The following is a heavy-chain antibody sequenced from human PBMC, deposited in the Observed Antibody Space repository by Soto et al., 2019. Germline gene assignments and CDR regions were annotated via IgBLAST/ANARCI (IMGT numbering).Heavy chain of an antibody. D-gene: IGHD6-19*01. CDR1: GFTFSNAW. J-gene: IGHJ5*02. V-gene: IGHV3-15*07. Sequence: GGSLRLSCAASGFTFSNAWMNWVRQAPGKGLEWVGRIKSKTDGGTTDYAAPGKGRFTISRDDSKNTLYLQMNSLKTEDTAVYYCTTDLLEQWLVRDGEWFDPWGQGTLVTVSS. CDR3: TTDLLEQWLVRDGEWFDP. CDR2: IKSKTDGGTT.